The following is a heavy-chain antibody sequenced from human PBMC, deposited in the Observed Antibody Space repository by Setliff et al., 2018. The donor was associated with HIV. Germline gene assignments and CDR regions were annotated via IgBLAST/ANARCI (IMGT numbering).Heavy chain of an antibody. CDR2: IDDSGSI. CDR1: TESLTRYD. D-gene: IGHD3-22*01. Sequence: SETLSLTCAVYTESLTRYDWAWIRQSPEKGLEWIGEIDDSGSIIYNPSLQSRVTISVDTSKNQFSLKLNSVTAADTAVYYCASRIYYYDSSRVLREEGFDPWGQGTLVTVSS. CDR3: ASRIYYYDSSRVLREEGFDP. J-gene: IGHJ5*02. V-gene: IGHV4-34*01.